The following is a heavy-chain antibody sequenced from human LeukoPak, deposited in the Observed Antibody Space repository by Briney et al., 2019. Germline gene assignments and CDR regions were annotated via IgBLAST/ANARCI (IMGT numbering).Heavy chain of an antibody. CDR1: GGSISSYY. V-gene: IGHV4-59*01. Sequence: PSETLSLTCTVSGGSISSYYWSWIRQPPGKGLEWIGYIYYSGSTNYNPSLKSRVTISVDTSKNQFSLKLSSVTAADTAVYYCARDNLYGSGRGDIRGQGTMVTVSS. CDR3: ARDNLYGSGRGDI. CDR2: IYYSGST. D-gene: IGHD3-10*01. J-gene: IGHJ3*02.